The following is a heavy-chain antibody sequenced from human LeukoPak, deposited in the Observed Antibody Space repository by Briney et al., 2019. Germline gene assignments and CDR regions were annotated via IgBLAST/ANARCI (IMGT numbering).Heavy chain of an antibody. J-gene: IGHJ4*02. D-gene: IGHD5-18*01. CDR2: IIPIFGTA. CDR3: ARARPRRGYSYGYLGY. V-gene: IGHV1-69*01. CDR1: GGTFSSYA. Sequence: SVKVSCKASGGTFSSYAVSWVRQAPGQGLEWMGGIIPIFGTANYAQKFQGRVTITADESTSTAYMELSSLRSEDTAVYYCARARPRRGYSYGYLGYWGQGTLVTVSS.